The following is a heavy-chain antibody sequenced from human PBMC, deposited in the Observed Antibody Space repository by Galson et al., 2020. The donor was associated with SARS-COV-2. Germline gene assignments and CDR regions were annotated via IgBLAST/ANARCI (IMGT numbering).Heavy chain of an antibody. D-gene: IGHD2-21*01. Sequence: GGSLRLSCAASGFTFSDYALHWVRQSPGKGLEWLAAISYDGSYTFYSDSVKGRFTISRDSSTSTLNLEMNTLRHDDSAVYYCVRDLSNWLCPPYYFAYWGRGTLVTVSS. CDR3: VRDLSNWLCPPYYFAY. J-gene: IGHJ4*02. CDR1: GFTFSDYA. CDR2: ISYDGSYT. V-gene: IGHV3-30*01.